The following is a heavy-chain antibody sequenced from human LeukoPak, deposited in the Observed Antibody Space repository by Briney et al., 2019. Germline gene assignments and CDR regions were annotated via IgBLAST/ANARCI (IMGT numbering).Heavy chain of an antibody. CDR1: GFIFSSYA. D-gene: IGHD6-19*01. V-gene: IGHV3-23*01. J-gene: IGHJ4*02. CDR3: AKALGIAVAGPRG. CDR2: ISGSGGST. Sequence: GGSLRLSCAASGFIFSSYAMSWVRQAPGKGLEWVSAISGSGGSTYYADSVKGRFTISRDNSKNTLYLQMNSLRAEDTAVYYCAKALGIAVAGPRGWGQGTLVTVSS.